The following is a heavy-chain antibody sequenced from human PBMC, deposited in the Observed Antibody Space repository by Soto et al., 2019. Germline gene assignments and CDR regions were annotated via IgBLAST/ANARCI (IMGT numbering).Heavy chain of an antibody. CDR1: GFTFSSYA. V-gene: IGHV3-23*01. D-gene: IGHD5-18*01. CDR2: ISGSGGST. J-gene: IGHJ6*02. CDR3: AKEQPWDYYYGMDV. Sequence: PGGSLRLSCAASGFTFSSYAVSWFRQAPGKGLEWVSAISGSGGSTYYADSVKGRFTISRDNSKNTLYLQMNSLRAEDTAVYYCAKEQPWDYYYGMDVWGQGTTVTVSS.